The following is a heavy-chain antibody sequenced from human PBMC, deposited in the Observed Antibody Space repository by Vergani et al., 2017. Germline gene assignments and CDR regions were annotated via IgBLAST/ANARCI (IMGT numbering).Heavy chain of an antibody. CDR1: GYTLTELS. V-gene: IGHV1-24*01. CDR2: FDPEDGET. J-gene: IGHJ4*02. CDR3: ATVLRKGYRGYSSGWYGDY. D-gene: IGHD6-19*01. Sequence: VQLVQSGAEVKKPGASVKVSCKVSGYTLTELSMHWVRQAPGKGPEWMGGFDPEDGETIHAQKFQGRVTMTPDTSTDTAYMELSDLRSEDTAVYYCATVLRKGYRGYSSGWYGDYWGQGTLVTVSS.